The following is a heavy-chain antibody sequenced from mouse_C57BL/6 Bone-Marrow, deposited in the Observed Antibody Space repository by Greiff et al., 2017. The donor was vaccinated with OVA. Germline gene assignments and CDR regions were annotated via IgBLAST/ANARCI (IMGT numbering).Heavy chain of an antibody. V-gene: IGHV1-50*01. J-gene: IGHJ2*01. CDR2: IDPSDSYT. CDR3: ARIYYYGSSSSY. CDR1: GYTFTSYW. D-gene: IGHD1-1*01. Sequence: QVQLQQSGAELVKPGASVKLSCKASGYTFTSYWMQWVKQRPGQGLEWIGEIDPSDSYTNYNQKFKGKATLTVDTSSSTAYMQLSSLTSEDSAVYYCARIYYYGSSSSYWGQGTTLTVSS.